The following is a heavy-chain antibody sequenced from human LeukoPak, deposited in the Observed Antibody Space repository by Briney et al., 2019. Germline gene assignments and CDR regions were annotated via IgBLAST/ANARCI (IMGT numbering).Heavy chain of an antibody. Sequence: PGGSVRLSCAASGFTFSSYGMDWVRQAPGKGLEWVAVISYDGSNKYYADSVKGRFTIFRDNSKNTLYLQMNSLRAEDTAIYYCARDLGGDWLYYGMDVWGQGTTVTVSS. CDR1: GFTFSSYG. J-gene: IGHJ6*02. V-gene: IGHV3-30*03. CDR2: ISYDGSNK. D-gene: IGHD2-21*02. CDR3: ARDLGGDWLYYGMDV.